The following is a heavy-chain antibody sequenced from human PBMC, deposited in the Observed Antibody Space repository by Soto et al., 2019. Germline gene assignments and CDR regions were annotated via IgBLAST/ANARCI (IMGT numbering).Heavy chain of an antibody. D-gene: IGHD2-15*01. Sequence: GWSPRLFCTSSVFTFSKFGMQWVRQTPGKGLEWVASLSYDGNHDFYADSVTGRLIISRDNSKNTLYLQVNTLTVDDTAVYYCVKERADFVTVPHATSGMDVWGPGTTVTVSS. CDR3: VKERADFVTVPHATSGMDV. J-gene: IGHJ6*02. CDR1: VFTFSKFG. V-gene: IGHV3-30*18. CDR2: LSYDGNHD.